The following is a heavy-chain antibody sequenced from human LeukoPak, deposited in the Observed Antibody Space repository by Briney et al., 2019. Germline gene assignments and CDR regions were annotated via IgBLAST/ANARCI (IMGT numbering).Heavy chain of an antibody. D-gene: IGHD3-10*01. CDR2: ISWNSGNI. CDR1: GFTFDDYA. J-gene: IGHJ4*02. CDR3: AKGRSGYYYGSGPLDY. Sequence: GGSLRLSCAGSGFTFDDYAMHWVRQAPGKGLEWVSGISWNSGNIGYADSVKGRLIVSRDNAKNSLYLQMNSLRDEDMALYYCAKGRSGYYYGSGPLDYWGQGTLVTVSS. V-gene: IGHV3-9*03.